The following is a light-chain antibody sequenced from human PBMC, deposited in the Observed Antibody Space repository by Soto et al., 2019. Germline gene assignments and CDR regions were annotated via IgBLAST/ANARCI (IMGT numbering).Light chain of an antibody. Sequence: QSVLTQPASVSGSPGQSITISCTGTSSDVGGYNYVSWYQQHPGKAPKIMIYEVSNRPSGVSNRFSGSKSGNTASLTISGLQAEDEGDYYCSSYTRAKTYVFGTGTKVTVL. V-gene: IGLV2-14*01. CDR1: SSDVGGYNY. CDR3: SSYTRAKTYV. CDR2: EVS. J-gene: IGLJ1*01.